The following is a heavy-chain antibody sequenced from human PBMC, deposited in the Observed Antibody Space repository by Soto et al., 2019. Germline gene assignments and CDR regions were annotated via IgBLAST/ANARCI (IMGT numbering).Heavy chain of an antibody. Sequence: GGSLRLSCAASGFTFSRLAMGWVRQAPGKGLEWVSVIDYSGGTTYYTDSVKGRFIISRDNSKKMLYLQMNSLRAEDTAVYYCAKDAKRTDGWYYFDYWGQGALVTVSS. CDR2: IDYSGGTT. CDR3: AKDAKRTDGWYYFDY. V-gene: IGHV3-23*01. D-gene: IGHD6-19*01. J-gene: IGHJ4*02. CDR1: GFTFSRLA.